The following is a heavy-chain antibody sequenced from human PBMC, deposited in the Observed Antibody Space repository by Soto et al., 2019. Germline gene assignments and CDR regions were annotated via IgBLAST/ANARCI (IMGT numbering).Heavy chain of an antibody. V-gene: IGHV3-11*01. CDR2: ISGSGFTI. D-gene: IGHD3-3*01. CDR1: GFIFSDHY. Sequence: QVQLEESGGDLVKPGGSLRLSCTATGFIFSDHYMSWIRQSPGRGLEWLAYISGSGFTIYYADSVRGRFTISRDNAKNSLFLQMHSLRVEDTAIYFCARGQGLWNGANFDYWGQGTPVSVS. CDR3: ARGQGLWNGANFDY. J-gene: IGHJ4*02.